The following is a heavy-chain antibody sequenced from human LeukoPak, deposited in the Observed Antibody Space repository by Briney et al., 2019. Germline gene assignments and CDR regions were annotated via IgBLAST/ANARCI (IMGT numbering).Heavy chain of an antibody. V-gene: IGHV3-53*01. CDR1: GFTVSSNY. J-gene: IGHJ3*02. CDR2: IYSGGST. Sequence: GGSPRLSCAASGFTVSSNYMSWVRQAPGKGLEWVSVIYSGGSTYYADSVKGRFTISRDNSKNTLYLQMNSLRAEDTAVYYCARDSSGDALDIWGQGTVVTVSS. CDR3: ARDSSGDALDI.